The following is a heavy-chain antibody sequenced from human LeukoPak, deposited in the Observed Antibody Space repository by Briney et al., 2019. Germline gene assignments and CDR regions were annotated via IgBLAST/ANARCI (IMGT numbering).Heavy chain of an antibody. Sequence: ASVKVSCKASGYTFTDYGITWVRQAPGQGLEWMGWVSAYNGKRDYAQKIQGRVTMTTDTSTNTAYMELRSLRSDDTAVYYCARDFGIVRVFDSWGQGTLVTVPS. CDR2: VSAYNGKR. CDR3: ARDFGIVRVFDS. D-gene: IGHD3-10*01. V-gene: IGHV1-18*01. CDR1: GYTFTDYG. J-gene: IGHJ4*02.